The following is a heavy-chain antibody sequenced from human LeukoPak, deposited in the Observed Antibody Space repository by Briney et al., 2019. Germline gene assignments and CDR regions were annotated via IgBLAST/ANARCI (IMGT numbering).Heavy chain of an antibody. D-gene: IGHD2-2*01. Sequence: PGGSLRLSCAASGFTFSSYAMSWVRQAPGKGLEWVSAISGSGGSTYYADSVKGRFTISRDNSKNTLYLQMNSLRAEDTAVYYCAGSSWYYYYYGMDVWGQGTTVTVSS. CDR3: AGSSWYYYYYGMDV. J-gene: IGHJ6*02. CDR1: GFTFSSYA. CDR2: ISGSGGST. V-gene: IGHV3-23*01.